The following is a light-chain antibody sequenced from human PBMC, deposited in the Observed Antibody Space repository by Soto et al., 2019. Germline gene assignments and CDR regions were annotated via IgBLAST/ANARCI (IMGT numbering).Light chain of an antibody. J-gene: IGKJ2*01. CDR3: QQYDSFPYT. CDR2: DAS. Sequence: DIQMTQSPSSLSASVGDRVTITCRASQHITNYLNLYLQKPGKAPTLLIYDASNLETGVPSRFSGSGSGTDFTLTIRSLQPEDVGTFYCQQYDSFPYTFGQGTRLEMK. CDR1: QHITNY. V-gene: IGKV1-33*01.